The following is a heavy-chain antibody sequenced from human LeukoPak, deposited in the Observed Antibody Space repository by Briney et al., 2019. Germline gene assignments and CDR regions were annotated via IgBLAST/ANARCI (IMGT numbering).Heavy chain of an antibody. CDR1: GGTFSSYA. J-gene: IGHJ4*02. V-gene: IGHV1-69*04. Sequence: EASVKVSCKASGGTFSSYAISWVRQAPGQGLEWMGRIIPILGIANYAQKFQGRVTITADKSTSTAYMELSSLRSEDTAVYYCARDATAAGRGAYYWGQGTLVTVSS. CDR3: ARDATAAGRGAYY. CDR2: IIPILGIA. D-gene: IGHD6-13*01.